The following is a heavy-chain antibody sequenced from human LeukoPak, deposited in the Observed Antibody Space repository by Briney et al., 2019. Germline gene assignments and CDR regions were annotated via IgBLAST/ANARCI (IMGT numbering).Heavy chain of an antibody. CDR2: INPNSGGT. J-gene: IGHJ4*02. CDR3: ARPADITMIVVASRGVDY. CDR1: GYTFTGYY. D-gene: IGHD3-22*01. Sequence: ASVKVSCKASGYTFTGYYMHWVRQAPGQGLEWMGRINPNSGGTNYAQKFQGRVTTTRDTSISTAYMELSRLRSDDTAVYYCARPADITMIVVASRGVDYWGQGTLVTVSS. V-gene: IGHV1-2*06.